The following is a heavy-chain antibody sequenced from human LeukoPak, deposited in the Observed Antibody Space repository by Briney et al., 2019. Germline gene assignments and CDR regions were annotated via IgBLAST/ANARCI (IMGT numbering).Heavy chain of an antibody. Sequence: PSETLSLTCAVYGGSFSGYYWGWIRQPPGKGLEWIGEINHSGSTNYNPSLKSRVTISVDTSKNQFSLKLSSVTAADTAVYYCAREVNTVDYYYYYMDVWGKGTTVTVSS. D-gene: IGHD4-23*01. V-gene: IGHV4-34*01. CDR3: AREVNTVDYYYYYMDV. CDR1: GGSFSGYY. J-gene: IGHJ6*03. CDR2: INHSGST.